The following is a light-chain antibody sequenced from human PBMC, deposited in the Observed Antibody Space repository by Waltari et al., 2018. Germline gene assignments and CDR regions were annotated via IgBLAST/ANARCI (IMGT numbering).Light chain of an antibody. CDR1: NSNIGAGYD. CDR2: GNS. Sequence: QSVLTQPPSVSGAPGQRVTISCTGNNSNIGAGYDVHWYQQLPGTAPKLLIHGNSNRPSGVPDRFSGSKSGTSASLAITGLQAEDEADYYCQSYDSSLSGWGVFGGGTKLTVL. CDR3: QSYDSSLSGWGV. J-gene: IGLJ2*01. V-gene: IGLV1-40*01.